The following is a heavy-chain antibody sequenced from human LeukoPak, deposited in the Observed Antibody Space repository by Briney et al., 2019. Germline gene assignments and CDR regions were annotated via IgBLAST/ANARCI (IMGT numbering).Heavy chain of an antibody. Sequence: GGSLRLSCAASGFTFSSYSMNWVRQAPGKGLEWVSSISSSSSYIYYADSVKGRFTISRDNAKNSLYLQMNSLRAEDTAVYYCARAHLGAYYYDSSGPWYFDYWGQGTLVTVSS. V-gene: IGHV3-21*01. CDR1: GFTFSSYS. D-gene: IGHD3-22*01. CDR3: ARAHLGAYYYDSSGPWYFDY. J-gene: IGHJ4*02. CDR2: ISSSSSYI.